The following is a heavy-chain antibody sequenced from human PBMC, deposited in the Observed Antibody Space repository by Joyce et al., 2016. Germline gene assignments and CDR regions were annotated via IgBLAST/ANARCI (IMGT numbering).Heavy chain of an antibody. CDR1: GFRFSSYW. CDR2: INQEGSEE. D-gene: IGHD4-11*01. J-gene: IGHJ4*02. V-gene: IGHV3-7*04. CDR3: ARGYSTSSPGF. Sequence: EVQLLESGGGLIQPGGSLRLSCAASGFRFSSYWMSWLRQTPGRGLECVAKINQEGSEEYYVDSLQGRFTISRDNAENSLFLQMNNLRDEDTAVYYCARGYSTSSPGFWGQGTRVTVSS.